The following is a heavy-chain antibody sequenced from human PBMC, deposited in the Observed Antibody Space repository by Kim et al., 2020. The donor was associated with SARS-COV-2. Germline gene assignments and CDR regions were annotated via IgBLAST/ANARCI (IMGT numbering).Heavy chain of an antibody. CDR1: GFTFSSYA. D-gene: IGHD2-2*01. CDR2: ISGSGGST. J-gene: IGHJ6*02. V-gene: IGHV3-23*01. CDR3: ANGGDCSSTSCYGDYGMDV. Sequence: GGSLRLSCAASGFTFSSYAMSWVRQAPGKGLEWVSAISGSGGSTYYADSVKGRFTISRDNSKNTLYLQMNSLRAEDTAVYYCANGGDCSSTSCYGDYGMDVWGQGTTVTVSS.